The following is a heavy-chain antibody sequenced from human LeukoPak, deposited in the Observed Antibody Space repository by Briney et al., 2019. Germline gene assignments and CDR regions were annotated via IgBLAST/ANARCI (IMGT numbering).Heavy chain of an antibody. Sequence: SETLSLTCTASGYSISSGYYWGWIRQPAGKGLEWIGRIYTSGSTNYNPSLTSRVTISVDPSKNQFSLKLSSVTATDTAVYYCARVGDCSVDSNCYHFADWFDPWGQGTLVTVSS. V-gene: IGHV4-61*02. CDR3: ARVGDCSVDSNCYHFADWFDP. CDR2: IYTSGST. J-gene: IGHJ5*02. D-gene: IGHD2-15*01. CDR1: GYSISSGYY.